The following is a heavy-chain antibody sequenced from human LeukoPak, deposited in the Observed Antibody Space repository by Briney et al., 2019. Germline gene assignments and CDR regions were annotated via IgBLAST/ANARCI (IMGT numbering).Heavy chain of an antibody. J-gene: IGHJ4*02. D-gene: IGHD3-3*01. CDR3: ARQGLWSGYYRYFDY. Sequence: SETLSLTRTVSGGSISSSSYYWGWIRQPPGKGLEWIGSIYYSGSTYYNPSLKSRVTISVDTSKNQFSLKLSSVTAADTAVYYCARQGLWSGYYRYFDYWGQGTLVTVSS. CDR2: IYYSGST. CDR1: GGSISSSSYY. V-gene: IGHV4-39*01.